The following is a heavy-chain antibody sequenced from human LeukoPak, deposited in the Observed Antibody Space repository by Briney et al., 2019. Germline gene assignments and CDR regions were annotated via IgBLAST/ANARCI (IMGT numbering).Heavy chain of an antibody. D-gene: IGHD3-3*01. CDR1: GFTFSSYS. Sequence: GGSLRLSCAASGFTFSSYSMNWVRQAPGKGLEWVSSISSSSSYIYYADSVKGRFTISRDNAKNSLYLQMNSLRAEDTAVYYCARGGADTYYDFWSGYYYYFDYWGQGTLVTVSS. J-gene: IGHJ4*02. CDR2: ISSSSSYI. CDR3: ARGGADTYYDFWSGYYYYFDY. V-gene: IGHV3-21*01.